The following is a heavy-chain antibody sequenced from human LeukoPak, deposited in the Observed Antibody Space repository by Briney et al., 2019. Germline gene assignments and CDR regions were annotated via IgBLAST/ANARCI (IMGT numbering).Heavy chain of an antibody. CDR3: ARPSIDFWSGYYTPFDY. Sequence: EAPVKVSCKASGGTFSSYAISWVRQAPGQGLEWMGGIIPIFGTANYAQKFQGRVTITADESTSTAYMELSSLRSEDTAVYYCARPSIDFWSGYYTPFDYWGQGTLVTVSS. CDR1: GGTFSSYA. J-gene: IGHJ4*02. CDR2: IIPIFGTA. D-gene: IGHD3-3*01. V-gene: IGHV1-69*01.